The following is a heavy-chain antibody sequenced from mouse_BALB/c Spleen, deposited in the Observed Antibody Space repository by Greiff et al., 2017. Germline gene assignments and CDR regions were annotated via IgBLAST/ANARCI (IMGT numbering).Heavy chain of an antibody. CDR2: ISSGSSTI. CDR1: GFTFSSFG. V-gene: IGHV5-17*02. J-gene: IGHJ2*01. CDR3: ARSPYYYGSSYRYFDY. Sequence: EVHLVESGGGLVQPGGSRKLSCAASGFTFSSFGMHWVRQAPEKGLEWVAYISSGSSTIYYADTVKGRFTISRDNPKYTLFLQMTSLRSEDTAMYYCARSPYYYGSSYRYFDYWGQGTTLTVSS. D-gene: IGHD1-1*01.